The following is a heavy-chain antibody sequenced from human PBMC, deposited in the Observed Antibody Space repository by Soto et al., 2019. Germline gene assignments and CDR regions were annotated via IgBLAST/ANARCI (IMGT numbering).Heavy chain of an antibody. D-gene: IGHD5-12*01. Sequence: QVQLAQSGAEVKKAGSSVKVSCKASGGSFGTYSINWVRQAPGQGLEWVGGITSVFGTASYAQNCQGRVTITADESTSTAYTELGSLRSEDTAVYYCATRRDGYTKFEYWGQGTLVTVSS. CDR2: ITSVFGTA. V-gene: IGHV1-69*01. CDR1: GGSFGTYS. CDR3: ATRRDGYTKFEY. J-gene: IGHJ4*02.